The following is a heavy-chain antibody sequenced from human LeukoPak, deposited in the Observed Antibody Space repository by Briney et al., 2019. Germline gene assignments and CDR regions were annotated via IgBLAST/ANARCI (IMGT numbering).Heavy chain of an antibody. CDR2: ISSSSSTI. J-gene: IGHJ3*02. D-gene: IGHD5-12*01. CDR1: GFTFSNAW. CDR3: AREDRVHSGYDDAFDI. Sequence: PGGSLRLSCAASGFTFSNAWMSWVRQAPGKGLEWVSYISSSSSTIYYADSVKGRLTISRDNAKNSLYLQMNSLRAEDTAVYYCAREDRVHSGYDDAFDIWGQGTMVTVSS. V-gene: IGHV3-48*04.